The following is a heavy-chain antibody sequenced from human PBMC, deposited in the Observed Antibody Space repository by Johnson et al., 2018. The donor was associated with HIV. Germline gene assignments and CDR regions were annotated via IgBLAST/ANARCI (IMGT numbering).Heavy chain of an antibody. CDR1: GFTFRSYA. J-gene: IGHJ3*02. CDR2: ITYDGNNK. CDR3: ARDGMYSSSPDAFDI. Sequence: QVQLVESGGGVMQPGKSLRLSCEASGFTFRSYAMHWVRQAPGKGLEWVAVITYDGNNKYYTESVKGRFTISRDNAKNSLYLQMNSLRAEDTAVYYCARDGMYSSSPDAFDIWGQGTMVTVSS. V-gene: IGHV3-30*14. D-gene: IGHD6-6*01.